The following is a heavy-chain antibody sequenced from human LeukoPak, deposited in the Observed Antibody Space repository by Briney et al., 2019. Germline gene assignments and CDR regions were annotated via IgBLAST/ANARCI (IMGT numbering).Heavy chain of an antibody. CDR3: ARDPRPYSSWSYYFDY. J-gene: IGHJ4*02. CDR1: GFTFSTYS. V-gene: IGHV3-7*01. CDR2: IKQDGNEI. Sequence: GGSLRLSCAASGFTFSTYSMNWVRQAPGKGLEWVANIKQDGNEIYSLDSVKGRFTISRDNAKNSLYLQMNSLRAEDTAVYYCARDPRPYSSWSYYFDYWGQGTLVTVSS. D-gene: IGHD6-13*01.